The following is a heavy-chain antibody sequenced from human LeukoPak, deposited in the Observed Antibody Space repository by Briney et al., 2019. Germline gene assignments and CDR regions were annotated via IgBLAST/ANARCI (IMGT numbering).Heavy chain of an antibody. V-gene: IGHV4-31*03. D-gene: IGHD2-2*02. CDR2: IYYSGST. CDR3: ARGTSRYCSSTSCYMWGNWFDP. J-gene: IGHJ5*02. Sequence: PSETLSLTCTVSGGSISSGGYYWSWIRQHPGKGLEWIGYIYYSGSTYYNPSLKNRVTISVDTSKNQFSLKLSSVTAADTAVYYCARGTSRYCSSTSCYMWGNWFDPWGQGTLVTVSS. CDR1: GGSISSGGYY.